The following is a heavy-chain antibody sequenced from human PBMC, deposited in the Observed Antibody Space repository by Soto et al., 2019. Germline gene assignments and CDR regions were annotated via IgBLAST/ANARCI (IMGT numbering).Heavy chain of an antibody. CDR1: GYTFASYG. CDR2: INVGNGNT. V-gene: IGHV1-3*01. J-gene: IGHJ4*02. D-gene: IGHD3-22*01. Sequence: ASVKVSCKASGYTFASYGMHWVRQAPGQRLEWMGWINVGNGNTENSQKFQGGVRITRDTSASTVYMDLSSLRSEDTAVYYCGREDYDRSCNLSFDHWGQGTLVTVSS. CDR3: GREDYDRSCNLSFDH.